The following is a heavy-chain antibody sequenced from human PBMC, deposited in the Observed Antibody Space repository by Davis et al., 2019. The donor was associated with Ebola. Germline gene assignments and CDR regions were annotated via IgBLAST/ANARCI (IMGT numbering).Heavy chain of an antibody. J-gene: IGHJ6*04. D-gene: IGHD3-10*01. V-gene: IGHV6-1*01. Sequence: HSQTLSLTCAISGDSVSVNSGGWNWIRQSPSRGLEWLGRTYYNSKWYKDYAVSVKSRITINPDTSKNQFSLQLSSVTPEDTGLYYCARGWFRGSMDVWGEGTTVTVSS. CDR3: ARGWFRGSMDV. CDR1: GDSVSVNSGG. CDR2: TYYNSKWYK.